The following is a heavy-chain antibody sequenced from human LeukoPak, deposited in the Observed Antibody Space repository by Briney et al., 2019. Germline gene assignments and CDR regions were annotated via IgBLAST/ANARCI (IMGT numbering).Heavy chain of an antibody. Sequence: SVKVSCKASGGTFSSYAISWVRQAPGQGLEWMGGIIPIFGTANYAQKFQGRVTITTDESTSTAYMELSSLRSEDTAVYYCASALLYGGNSVLGYYGMDVWGQGTTVTVSS. J-gene: IGHJ6*02. V-gene: IGHV1-69*05. CDR2: IIPIFGTA. CDR3: ASALLYGGNSVLGYYGMDV. D-gene: IGHD4-23*01. CDR1: GGTFSSYA.